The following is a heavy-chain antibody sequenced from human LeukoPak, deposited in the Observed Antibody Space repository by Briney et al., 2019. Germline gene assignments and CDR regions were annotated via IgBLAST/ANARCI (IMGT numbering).Heavy chain of an antibody. CDR2: IYTSGGT. J-gene: IGHJ4*02. D-gene: IGHD3-10*01. CDR3: ARGSPLARGHLVLEY. Sequence: GGSLRLSCAASGFTVSGNYMSWVRQAPGKGLEWLLDIYTSGGTNYADSVKGRFTISRDNGQHTLYHQMNSLRAEDTAVYYCARGSPLARGHLVLEYWGQGTLVTVSS. V-gene: IGHV3-66*01. CDR1: GFTVSGNY.